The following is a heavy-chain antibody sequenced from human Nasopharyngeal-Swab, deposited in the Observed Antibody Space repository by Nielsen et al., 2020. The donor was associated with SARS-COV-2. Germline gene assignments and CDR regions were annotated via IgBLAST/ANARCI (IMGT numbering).Heavy chain of an antibody. Sequence: WVRQAPGQGLEWMGGIIPIFGTANYAQKFQGRVTITADESTSTAYMELSSLRSEDTAVYYCARVRNECSSSSRYYYYYMDVWGKGTTVTVSS. CDR3: ARVRNECSSSSRYYYYYMDV. D-gene: IGHD6-6*01. V-gene: IGHV1-69*01. J-gene: IGHJ6*03. CDR2: IIPIFGTA.